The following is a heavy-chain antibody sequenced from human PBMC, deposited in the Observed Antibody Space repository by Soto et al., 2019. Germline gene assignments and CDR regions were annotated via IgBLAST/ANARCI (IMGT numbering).Heavy chain of an antibody. CDR1: GFTFSNAW. CDR2: IKSKTDGGTT. D-gene: IGHD5-12*01. Sequence: GGSLRLSCAASGFTFSNAWMNWVRQAPGKGLEWVGRIKSKTDGGTTDYAAPVKGRFTISRDDSKNTLYLQMNSLKTEDTAVYYCTTDWSDIVATIKAFDILGQGTMVTVSS. J-gene: IGHJ3*02. V-gene: IGHV3-15*07. CDR3: TTDWSDIVATIKAFDI.